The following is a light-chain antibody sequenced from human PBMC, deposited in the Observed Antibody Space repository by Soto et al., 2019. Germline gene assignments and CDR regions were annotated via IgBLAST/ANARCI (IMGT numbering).Light chain of an antibody. CDR1: SSDIGGSYY. CDR3: SSFSATAILV. CDR2: ESS. J-gene: IGLJ1*01. Sequence: QSVLTQPASVSGSPGQSITLSCTGTSSDIGGSYYVSWYQHHPTKAPKLVIYESSNRPSGVSNRFSGSKSGYTAFLTISGLQPEDEADYYCSSFSATAILVFGIGTKVTDL. V-gene: IGLV2-14*01.